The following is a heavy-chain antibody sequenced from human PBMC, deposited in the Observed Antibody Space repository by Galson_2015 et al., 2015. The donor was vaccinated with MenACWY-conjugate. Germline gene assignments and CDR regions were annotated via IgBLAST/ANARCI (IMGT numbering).Heavy chain of an antibody. Sequence: PAETLSLTCTVSGGSISSSSYFWGWIRQPPGKGLEWIGTISYSGSTHYNPSLNNRVTVSADTSKNQFSLNVNSVTAADTALYYCARRSARLTLGAFDIWGQGTMVTVSS. V-gene: IGHV4-39*01. D-gene: IGHD4-23*01. CDR3: ARRSARLTLGAFDI. CDR1: GGSISSSSYF. J-gene: IGHJ3*02. CDR2: ISYSGST.